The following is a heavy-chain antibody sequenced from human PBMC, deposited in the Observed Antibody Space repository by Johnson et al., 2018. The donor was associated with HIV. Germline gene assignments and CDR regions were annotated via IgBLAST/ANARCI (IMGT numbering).Heavy chain of an antibody. CDR2: IKSKTDDGIKT. J-gene: IGHJ3*02. Sequence: EMQLVESGGNLVKPGGSLRLSCAASGFTFSYAWMSWVRQAPGKGLEWVGRIKSKTDDGIKTYYVDSVKARFTISRDDARNTLYLQINRLRAEDTALYCCARGSGSYYSNAVDIWGQGTMLTVSS. V-gene: IGHV3-15*05. CDR3: ARGSGSYYSNAVDI. D-gene: IGHD1-26*01. CDR1: GFTFSYAW.